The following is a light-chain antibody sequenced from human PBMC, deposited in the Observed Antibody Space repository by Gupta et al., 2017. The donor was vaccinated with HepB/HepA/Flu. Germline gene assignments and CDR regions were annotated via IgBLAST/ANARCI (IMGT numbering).Light chain of an antibody. J-gene: IGLJ1*01. CDR2: YDS. CDR3: QVWDSSSEHYV. Sequence: SYVLTQPPSVSVAPEQTARITCGGNNIGRKSVHWYQHKSGQAPVVVIYYDSDRPSGIPERFSGSNSGNTATLTISRVEAGDEADYYCQVWDSSSEHYVFGTGTKVTVL. CDR1: NIGRKS. V-gene: IGLV3-21*01.